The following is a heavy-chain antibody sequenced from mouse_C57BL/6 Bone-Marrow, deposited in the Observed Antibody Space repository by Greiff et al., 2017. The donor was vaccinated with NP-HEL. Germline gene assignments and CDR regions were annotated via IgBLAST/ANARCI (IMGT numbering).Heavy chain of an antibody. J-gene: IGHJ1*03. CDR2: IAPSDSYT. V-gene: IGHV1-69*01. D-gene: IGHD1-1*01. CDR1: GYTFTSYW. CDR3: ANYDGSSPYWYFDV. Sequence: QVQLQQPGAELVMPGASVKLSCKASGYTFTSYWMHWVKQRPGQGLEWIGEIAPSDSYTNYNQKFKGKSTLTVDKSSSTAYMQLSSLTSEDSAVYYCANYDGSSPYWYFDVWGTGTTVTVSS.